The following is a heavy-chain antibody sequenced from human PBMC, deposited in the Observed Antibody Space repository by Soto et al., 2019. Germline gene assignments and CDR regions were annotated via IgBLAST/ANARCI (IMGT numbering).Heavy chain of an antibody. J-gene: IGHJ4*02. D-gene: IGHD6-13*01. Sequence: GASVKVSCKASGYTFTGYYMHWVRQAHGQGLEWMGWINPNSGGTNYAQKFQGWVTMTRDTSISTAYMELSRLRSDDTAVYYCAREVEGSSWYSGGYYFDYWGQGTLVTVSS. V-gene: IGHV1-2*04. CDR3: AREVEGSSWYSGGYYFDY. CDR1: GYTFTGYY. CDR2: INPNSGGT.